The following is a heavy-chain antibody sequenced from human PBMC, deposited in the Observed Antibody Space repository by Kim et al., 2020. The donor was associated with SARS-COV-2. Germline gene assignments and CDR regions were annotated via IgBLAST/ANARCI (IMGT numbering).Heavy chain of an antibody. V-gene: IGHV5-51*04. Sequence: GESLKISCKASGYKFNTYWIGWVRQRPGSGLEWMVIIYPGDSDTRYGQSLEGQVTIPADKPISTAYMQWTSVKASDSAMYYCSTGAGVVTNYYFEYWGQG. J-gene: IGHJ4*02. CDR3: STGAGVVTNYYFEY. D-gene: IGHD3-10*01. CDR1: GYKFNTYW. CDR2: IYPGDSDT.